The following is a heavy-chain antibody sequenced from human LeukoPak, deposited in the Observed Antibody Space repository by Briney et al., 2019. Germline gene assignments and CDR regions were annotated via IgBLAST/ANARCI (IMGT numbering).Heavy chain of an antibody. CDR3: ARGGVGATWFDY. J-gene: IGHJ4*02. CDR2: TRNKANSYTT. CDR1: GFTFSDHY. Sequence: GGSLRLSCAASGFTFSDHYMDWVRQAPGKGLEWVGRTRNKANSYTTEYAASVKGRFTISRDDSKNSLYLQMNSLKTEDTAVYYCARGGVGATWFDYWGQGTLVTVSS. V-gene: IGHV3-72*01. D-gene: IGHD1-26*01.